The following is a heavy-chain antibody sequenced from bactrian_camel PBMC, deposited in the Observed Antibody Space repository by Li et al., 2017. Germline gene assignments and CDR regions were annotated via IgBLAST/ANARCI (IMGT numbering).Heavy chain of an antibody. D-gene: IGHD7*01. CDR2: INPLYGNA. CDR3: VRDGGAWHFND. Sequence: DVQLVESGGGLVQPGGSLKLSCVASGYTTASRTYMARFRQAPGKEREGIATINPLYGNAYYTDSVKGRFTISRESGKNTVHLQMNSLKPEDTAVYFCVRDGGAWHFNDWGQGTQVTVS. CDR1: GYTTASRTY. J-gene: IGHJ4*01. V-gene: IGHV3S40*01.